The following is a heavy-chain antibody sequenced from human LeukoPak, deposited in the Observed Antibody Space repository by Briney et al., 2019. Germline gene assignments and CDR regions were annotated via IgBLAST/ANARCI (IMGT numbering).Heavy chain of an antibody. CDR3: ARQLFDCSSTSCYYYYYYMDV. V-gene: IGHV4-4*02. D-gene: IGHD2-2*01. J-gene: IGHJ6*03. Sequence: SGTLSLTCAVSGGSISSSNWWSWVRQPPGKGLEWIGEIYHSGSTNYNPSLKSRVTISVDKSKNQFSLKLSSVTAADTAVYYCARQLFDCSSTSCYYYYYYMDVWGKGTTVTVSS. CDR1: GGSISSSNW. CDR2: IYHSGST.